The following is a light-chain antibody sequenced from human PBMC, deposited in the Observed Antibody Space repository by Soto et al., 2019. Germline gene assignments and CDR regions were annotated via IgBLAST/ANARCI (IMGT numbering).Light chain of an antibody. CDR1: ESVSSN. CDR3: QQYDNGWT. CDR2: GAS. Sequence: EIVMTQSPATLSVSPGERATLSCRASESVSSNLAWYQQKPGQAPRLLIYGASIRATGIPARFCGSGSGTEFTLTISSLQSEDFAVYYCQQYDNGWTFGQGTKVEIK. J-gene: IGKJ1*01. V-gene: IGKV3-15*01.